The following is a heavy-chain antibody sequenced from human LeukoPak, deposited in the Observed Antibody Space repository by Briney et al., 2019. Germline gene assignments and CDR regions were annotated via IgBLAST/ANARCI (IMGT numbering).Heavy chain of an antibody. CDR3: ARDWIDRSLDY. D-gene: IGHD2-2*03. V-gene: IGHV3-33*01. CDR1: GFTFSDYG. J-gene: IGHJ4*02. Sequence: GGSLRLSCAASGFTFSDYGIHWVRQAPGKGLEWVAVLSPHANYEYYADSVQGRFTMSRDDSKNTVYLLMNSLTDEETAVYYCARDWIDRSLDYWGLGTLVTVSS. CDR2: LSPHANYE.